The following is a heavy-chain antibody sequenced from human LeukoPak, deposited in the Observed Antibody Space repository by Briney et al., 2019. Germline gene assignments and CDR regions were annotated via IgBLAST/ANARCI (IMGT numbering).Heavy chain of an antibody. J-gene: IGHJ5*02. Sequence: GSLRLSCAASGFTFSSYSMNWVRQAPGKGLEWVSSISSSSSYIYYSESVKGRFTISRGNAKNSLYLQMNSLRAEDTAVYCCARGYYDSSGYISATWFDTWGQGTLVTVSS. CDR2: ISSSSSYI. CDR1: GFTFSSYS. V-gene: IGHV3-21*01. CDR3: ARGYYDSSGYISATWFDT. D-gene: IGHD3-22*01.